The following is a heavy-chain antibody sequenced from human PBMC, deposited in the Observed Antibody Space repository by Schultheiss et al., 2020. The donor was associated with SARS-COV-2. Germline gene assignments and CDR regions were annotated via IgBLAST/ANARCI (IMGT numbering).Heavy chain of an antibody. Sequence: SETLSLTCTVSGGSISSSSYYWGWIRQPPGKGLEWIGSIYTSGSTNYNPSLKSRVTISVDTSKNQFSLKLSSVTAADTAVYYCARVDCSSTSCYERDYYYYGMDVWGQGTTVTVSS. CDR1: GGSISSSSYY. CDR3: ARVDCSSTSCYERDYYYYGMDV. CDR2: IYTSGST. V-gene: IGHV4-39*07. D-gene: IGHD2-2*01. J-gene: IGHJ6*02.